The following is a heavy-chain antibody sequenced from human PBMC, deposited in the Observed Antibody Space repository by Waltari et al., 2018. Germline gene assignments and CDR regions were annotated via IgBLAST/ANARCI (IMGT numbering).Heavy chain of an antibody. D-gene: IGHD6-19*01. J-gene: IGHJ5*01. CDR2: IYTGGST. V-gene: IGHV3-53*01. CDR1: GFTFRNY. Sequence: EVQLVESGGGLIQPGGSLRLSCAASGFTFRNYLSWVRQAPGKGLEWVSVIYTGGSTDYADSVKGRFTISRDNSKNTLYLQMNSLRAEDTAVYYCATSMAGAGKGRGWFDSWGQGTLVTVSS. CDR3: ATSMAGAGKGRGWFDS.